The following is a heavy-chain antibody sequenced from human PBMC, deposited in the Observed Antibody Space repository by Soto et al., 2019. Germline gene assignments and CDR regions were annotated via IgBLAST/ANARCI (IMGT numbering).Heavy chain of an antibody. CDR3: ARLNVITMVRGVYYYYYGMDV. J-gene: IGHJ6*02. CDR2: ISAYNGNT. V-gene: IGHV1-18*01. CDR1: GYTFTSYG. D-gene: IGHD3-10*01. Sequence: VKVSCKASGYTFTSYGISWVRQAPGQGLEWMGWISAYNGNTNYAQKLQGRVTMTTDTSTSTAYMELRSLRSDDTAVYYCARLNVITMVRGVYYYYYGMDVWGQGTTVTVSS.